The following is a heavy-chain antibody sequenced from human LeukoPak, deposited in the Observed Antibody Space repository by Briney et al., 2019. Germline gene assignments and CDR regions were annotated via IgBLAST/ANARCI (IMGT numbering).Heavy chain of an antibody. D-gene: IGHD6-19*01. CDR1: GFTFSIYA. CDR2: ISSNGGDT. Sequence: SGGSLRLSCAASGFTFSIYAMHWVRQAPGKGLEYVSAISSNGGDTYYAKSVKGGFSISRDNSKNTLYLQMGSLRAEDMAVYFCARESYSSAWTFDYWGQGTLVTVSS. J-gene: IGHJ4*02. V-gene: IGHV3-64*01. CDR3: ARESYSSAWTFDY.